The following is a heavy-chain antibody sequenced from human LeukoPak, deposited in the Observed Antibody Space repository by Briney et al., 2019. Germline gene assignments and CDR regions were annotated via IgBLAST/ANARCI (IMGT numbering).Heavy chain of an antibody. CDR3: AIPAASLGGVAFDI. Sequence: KPSETLSLTCTVSGGSISSSSYYWGWIRQPPGKGLEWIGSIYYSGSTYYNPSLKSRVTISVDTSKNQFSLKLSSVTAADTAVYYCAIPAASLGGVAFDIWGQGTMVTVSS. V-gene: IGHV4-39*01. CDR2: IYYSGST. D-gene: IGHD2-2*01. J-gene: IGHJ3*02. CDR1: GGSISSSSYY.